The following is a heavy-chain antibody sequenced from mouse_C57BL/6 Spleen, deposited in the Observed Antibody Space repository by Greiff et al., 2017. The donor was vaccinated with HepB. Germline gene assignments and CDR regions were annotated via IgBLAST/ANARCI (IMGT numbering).Heavy chain of an antibody. Sequence: EVKLEESGGGLVKPGGSLKLSCAASGFTFSSYAMSWVRQTPEKRLEWVATISDGGSYTYYPDNVKGRFTISRDNAKNNLYLQMSHLKSEDTAMYYCARDGYYVEAMDYWGQGTSVTVSS. CDR2: ISDGGSYT. CDR1: GFTFSSYA. D-gene: IGHD2-3*01. V-gene: IGHV5-4*01. CDR3: ARDGYYVEAMDY. J-gene: IGHJ4*01.